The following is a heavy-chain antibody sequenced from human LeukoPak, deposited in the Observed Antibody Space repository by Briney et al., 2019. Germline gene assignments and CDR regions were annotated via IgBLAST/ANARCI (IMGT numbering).Heavy chain of an antibody. CDR1: GFSFSNHG. D-gene: IGHD5-24*01. J-gene: IGHJ4*02. V-gene: IGHV3-33*01. Sequence: GGSLRLSCAASGFSFSNHGMHWVRQAPGKGLEWVAVIWYDGSNKYYADSVKGRFTISRDNSKNTVYLQMNSLRAEGTAVYYRAREAMGTIPYFDYWGQGTLVTVSS. CDR2: IWYDGSNK. CDR3: AREAMGTIPYFDY.